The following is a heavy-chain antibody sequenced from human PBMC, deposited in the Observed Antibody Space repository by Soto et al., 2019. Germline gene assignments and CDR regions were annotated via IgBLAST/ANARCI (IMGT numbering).Heavy chain of an antibody. D-gene: IGHD5-12*01. J-gene: IGHJ5*02. CDR3: AKLPHTHSRYGFDP. V-gene: IGHV4-59*08. CDR1: GGSISSYY. CDR2: IYYSGST. Sequence: SETLSLTCTVSGGSISSYYWSWIRQPPGKGLEWIGYIYYSGSTNYNPSLKSRVTISVDTSKNQFSLQLSSVTAADTAVYYCAKLPHTHSRYGFDPWGQGTLVTVSS.